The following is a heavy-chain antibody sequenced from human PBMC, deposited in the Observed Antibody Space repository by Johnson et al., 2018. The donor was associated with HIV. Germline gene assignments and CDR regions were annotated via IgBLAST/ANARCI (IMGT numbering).Heavy chain of an antibody. V-gene: IGHV3-66*01. CDR1: AFTVSSNY. CDR2: IYSDGST. Sequence: EVQLVESGGGVVQPGRSLRLSCAATAFTVSSNYMSWVRQAPGKGLEWVSAIYSDGSTYYAESVKGRFTISRDSSKNTLYFQLNSLRAEDTAVYYCAREPRLLTDAFDIWGQGTVVTVSS. J-gene: IGHJ3*02. D-gene: IGHD5-18*01. CDR3: AREPRLLTDAFDI.